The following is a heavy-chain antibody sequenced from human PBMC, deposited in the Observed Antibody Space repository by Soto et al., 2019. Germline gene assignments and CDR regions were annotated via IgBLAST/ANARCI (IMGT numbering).Heavy chain of an antibody. Sequence: SETLSLTCTVSGGSISSSSYYWGWIRQHPGKGLEWIGNIYYSGSTYYNPSLKSRVTISVDTSKNQFSLKLSSVTAADTAVYYCASSESYYDILTGYFDYYYYMDVWGKGTTVTVSS. V-gene: IGHV4-39*07. CDR2: IYYSGST. CDR3: ASSESYYDILTGYFDYYYYMDV. D-gene: IGHD3-9*01. CDR1: GGSISSSSYY. J-gene: IGHJ6*03.